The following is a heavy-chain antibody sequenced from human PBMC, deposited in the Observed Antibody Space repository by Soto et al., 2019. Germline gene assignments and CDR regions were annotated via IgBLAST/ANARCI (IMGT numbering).Heavy chain of an antibody. CDR1: GGAIISSSYY. J-gene: IGHJ4*02. Sequence: SETLSLTCTVSGGAIISSSYYWVWIRQPPGKGLWWIGSIYYSGSTYYNPSLNSRVTISVDTSKNQFTRKLSAVTAADTAVYYCARLNADIAVAAGRIDYWRQGTLVTVS. CDR3: ARLNADIAVAAGRIDY. D-gene: IGHD6-19*01. V-gene: IGHV4-39*01. CDR2: IYYSGST.